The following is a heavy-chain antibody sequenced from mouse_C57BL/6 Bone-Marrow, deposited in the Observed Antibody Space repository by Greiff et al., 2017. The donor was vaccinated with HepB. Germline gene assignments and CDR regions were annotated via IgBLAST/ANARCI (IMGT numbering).Heavy chain of an antibody. CDR1: GYSITSGYY. D-gene: IGHD2-5*01. J-gene: IGHJ4*01. V-gene: IGHV3-6*01. CDR2: ISYDGSN. CDR3: ARAPSNYNAMDY. Sequence: EVKLMESGPGLVKPSQSLSLTCSVTGYSITSGYYWNWIRQFPGNKLEWMGYISYDGSNNYNPSLKNRISITRDTSKNQFFLKLNSVTTEDTATYYCARAPSNYNAMDYWGQGTSVTVSS.